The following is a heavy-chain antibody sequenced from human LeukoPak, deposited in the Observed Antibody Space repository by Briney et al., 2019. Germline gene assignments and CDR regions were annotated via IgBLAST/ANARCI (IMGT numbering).Heavy chain of an antibody. CDR3: ARESRTGTTSPNYFDY. V-gene: IGHV4-59*01. Sequence: SETLSLTCTVSGGSISSYYWSWIRQPPGKGLEWIGYIYYSGSTNYNPSLKSRVTISVDTSKNQFSLKLSSVTAADTAVYYCARESRTGTTSPNYFDYWGQGTLVTASS. CDR2: IYYSGST. CDR1: GGSISSYY. J-gene: IGHJ4*02. D-gene: IGHD1-1*01.